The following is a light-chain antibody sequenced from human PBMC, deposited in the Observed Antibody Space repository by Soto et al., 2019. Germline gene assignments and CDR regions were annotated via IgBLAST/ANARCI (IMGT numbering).Light chain of an antibody. CDR3: SSYTSSSTLV. CDR1: SSDVGDYNY. Sequence: QSALTQPASVSGSPGQSITISCTGTSSDVGDYNYVSWYQQHPGKAPKVMIYDVSNRPSGVSNRFSGSKSGNTASLTISGLQAEDEADYYCSSYTSSSTLVFRTGTKVT. J-gene: IGLJ1*01. V-gene: IGLV2-14*01. CDR2: DVS.